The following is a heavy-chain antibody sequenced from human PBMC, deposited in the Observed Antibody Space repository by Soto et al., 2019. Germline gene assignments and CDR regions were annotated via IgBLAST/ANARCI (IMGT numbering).Heavy chain of an antibody. CDR1: GGSISSGGYY. CDR3: VRVPTYYYDSSGLARAFDI. J-gene: IGHJ3*02. Sequence: SETLSLTCTVSGGSISSGGYYWSWIRQHPGKGLEWIGYIYYSGSTYYNPSLKSRVTISVDTSKNQFSLKLSSVTAADTAVYYCVRVPTYYYDSSGLARAFDIWGQGTMVTVSS. CDR2: IYYSGST. V-gene: IGHV4-31*03. D-gene: IGHD3-22*01.